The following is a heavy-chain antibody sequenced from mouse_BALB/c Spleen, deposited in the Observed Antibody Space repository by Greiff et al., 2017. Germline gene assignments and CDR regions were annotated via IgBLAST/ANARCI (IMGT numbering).Heavy chain of an antibody. J-gene: IGHJ4*01. CDR1: GYTFTSYY. CDR2: INPSNGGT. CDR3: TRGGLRRDSYYAMDY. V-gene: IGHV1S81*02. Sequence: QVQLKQPGAELVKPGASVKLSCKASGYTFTSYYMYWVKQRPGQGLEWIGGINPSNGGTNFNEKFKSKATLTVDKSSSTAYMQLSSLTSEDSAVYYCTRGGLRRDSYYAMDYWGQGTSVTVSS. D-gene: IGHD2-4*01.